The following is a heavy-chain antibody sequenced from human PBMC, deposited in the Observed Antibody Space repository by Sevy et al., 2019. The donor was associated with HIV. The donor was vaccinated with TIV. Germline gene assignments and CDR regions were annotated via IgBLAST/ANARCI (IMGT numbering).Heavy chain of an antibody. CDR3: ITDPGYRGYDEEVINYYSYGMDV. J-gene: IGHJ6*02. Sequence: RGSLRLSCAASGFTFSSAWMSWVRLAPGKGLEWVGRIKSKTDGGTIDYAAPVKGRFTISREESKNTLYLQMNSLKTQDKAVYYCITDPGYRGYDEEVINYYSYGMDVWGQGTTVTVSS. V-gene: IGHV3-15*01. CDR2: IKSKTDGGTI. D-gene: IGHD5-12*01. CDR1: GFTFSSAW.